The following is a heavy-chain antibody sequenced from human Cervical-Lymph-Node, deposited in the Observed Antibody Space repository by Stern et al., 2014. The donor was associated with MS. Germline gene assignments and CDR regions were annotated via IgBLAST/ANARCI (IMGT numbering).Heavy chain of an antibody. CDR1: GFTFSSYS. D-gene: IGHD3-10*01. CDR3: ARNSGLFDY. V-gene: IGHV3-21*01. CDR2: ISSSTNYI. J-gene: IGHJ4*02. Sequence: EVQLVESGGDLVKPGGSLRLSCAASGFTFSSYSMNWVRQAPGQGLECVSSISSSTNYIHYADSVKGRFTISRDNAKNSLFLQMNSLRAEDTAVYYCARNSGLFDYWGQGTLVTVSS.